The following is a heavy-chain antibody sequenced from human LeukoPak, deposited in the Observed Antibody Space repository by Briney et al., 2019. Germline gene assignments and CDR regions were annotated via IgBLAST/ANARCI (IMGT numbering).Heavy chain of an antibody. J-gene: IGHJ4*02. V-gene: IGHV3-48*01. CDR3: ARDEAARPFFIGY. CDR2: ISSSTSNI. D-gene: IGHD6-6*01. CDR1: GFTFSRYS. Sequence: GGSLRLSCAASGFTFSRYSMNWVRQAPGKGLEWVSYISSSTSNIYYADSVKGRFTISRDNAKNSVYLQMNSLRAEDTAVYYCARDEAARPFFIGYWGQGTLVTVSS.